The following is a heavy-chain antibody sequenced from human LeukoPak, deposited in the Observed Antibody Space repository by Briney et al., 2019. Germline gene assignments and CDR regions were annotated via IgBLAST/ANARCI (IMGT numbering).Heavy chain of an antibody. CDR3: VEDRPGGTYMPMDA. D-gene: IGHD2-15*01. V-gene: IGHV3-23*01. CDR1: GFTYSNYS. CDR2: ISRTGDYK. J-gene: IGHJ6*02. Sequence: GGSLRLSCSASGFTYSNYSMSWVRQAPGKGLEWVSGISRTGDYKYYADSVKGRFTISRDNSKNMVFLQMNSLRAEDTAIYYWVEDRPGGTYMPMDAWGQRTTV.